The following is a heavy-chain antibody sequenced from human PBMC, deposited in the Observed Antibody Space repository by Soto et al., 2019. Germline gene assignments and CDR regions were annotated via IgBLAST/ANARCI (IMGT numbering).Heavy chain of an antibody. CDR2: IYYSGST. V-gene: IGHV4-30-4*01. CDR1: GGSINSGDYS. D-gene: IGHD2-2*01. Sequence: SETLSLTCTVSGGSINSGDYSWSWIRQPPGKGLEWIGYIYYSGSTYYSPSLKSRVTMSVDTSKNQLSLNLSSVTAADTAVYYCAREIITSPNWFDPWGQGTLVTVSS. J-gene: IGHJ5*02. CDR3: AREIITSPNWFDP.